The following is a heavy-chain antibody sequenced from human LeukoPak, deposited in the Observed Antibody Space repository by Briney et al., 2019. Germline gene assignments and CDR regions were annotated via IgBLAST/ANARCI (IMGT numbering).Heavy chain of an antibody. V-gene: IGHV3-23*01. Sequence: GGSLRLSCAASGFTFSSYAMSWVRQAPGKGLEWAAGFSATGGNTHYADSVKGRFTISRDNSKNTLYLQMNSLRAEDTAVYYCAKGRLYYYDSSEDAFDIWGQGTMVTVSS. CDR3: AKGRLYYYDSSEDAFDI. CDR1: GFTFSSYA. CDR2: FSATGGNT. J-gene: IGHJ3*02. D-gene: IGHD3-22*01.